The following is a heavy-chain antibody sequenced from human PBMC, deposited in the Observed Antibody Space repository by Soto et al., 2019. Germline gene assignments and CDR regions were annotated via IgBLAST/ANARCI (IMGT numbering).Heavy chain of an antibody. D-gene: IGHD3-16*02. J-gene: IGHJ4*02. CDR3: ARDGILFWGTYRPSRFEY. V-gene: IGHV3-7*03. CDR1: GFTFSNYW. Sequence: GGSLRLSCAASGFTFSNYWMSWVRQAPGKGLEWVANIKQDGSEKYYVDSVKGRFTITRDNIKNSLFLQMNSMRAEDTALYYCARDGILFWGTYRPSRFEYWGLGKLVTVSS. CDR2: IKQDGSEK.